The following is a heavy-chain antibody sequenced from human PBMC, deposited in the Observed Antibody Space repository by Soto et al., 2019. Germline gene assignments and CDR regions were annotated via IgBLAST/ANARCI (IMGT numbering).Heavy chain of an antibody. Sequence: ASVKVSCKASGYTFTSYGISWVRQAPGQGLEWMGWISAYNGNTNYAQKLQGRVTMTTDTSTSTAYMELRSLRSDDTAVYYCARHGLPWFGDNWFDPWGQGTLVTVSS. J-gene: IGHJ5*02. CDR3: ARHGLPWFGDNWFDP. V-gene: IGHV1-18*01. D-gene: IGHD3-10*01. CDR2: ISAYNGNT. CDR1: GYTFTSYG.